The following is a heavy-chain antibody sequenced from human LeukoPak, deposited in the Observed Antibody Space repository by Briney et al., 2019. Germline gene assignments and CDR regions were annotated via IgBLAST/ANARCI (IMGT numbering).Heavy chain of an antibody. V-gene: IGHV4-39*01. Sequence: SETLSLTCTVCGGSISSSSYYWGWIHQPPGKGLEWIGSIYYSGSTYYNPSLKSRVTISVDTSKNQFSLKLSSVTAADTAVYYCASPPANCSGGSCYAMYYFDYWGQGTLVTLSS. D-gene: IGHD2-15*01. J-gene: IGHJ4*02. CDR2: IYYSGST. CDR3: ASPPANCSGGSCYAMYYFDY. CDR1: GGSISSSSYY.